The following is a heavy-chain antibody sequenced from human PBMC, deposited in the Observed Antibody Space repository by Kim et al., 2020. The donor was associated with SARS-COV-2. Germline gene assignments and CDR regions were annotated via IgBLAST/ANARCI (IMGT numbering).Heavy chain of an antibody. Sequence: GGSLRLSCAASGFTFSSYAMHWVRQAPGKGLEWVAVISYDGSNKYYADSVKGRFTISRDNSKNTLYLQMNSLRAEDTAVYYCARGAVVNLPDYYYYGMDVWGQGTTVTVSS. CDR1: GFTFSSYA. J-gene: IGHJ6*02. CDR2: ISYDGSNK. CDR3: ARGAVVNLPDYYYYGMDV. V-gene: IGHV3-30*04. D-gene: IGHD3-22*01.